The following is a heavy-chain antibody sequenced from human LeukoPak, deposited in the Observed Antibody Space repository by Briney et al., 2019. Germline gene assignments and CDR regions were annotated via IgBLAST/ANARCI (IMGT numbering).Heavy chain of an antibody. Sequence: PGGSLRLSCAASGLTFNSNAMRWVGQAPGKGLGWISGVIGSGGSTYYAASVKGRFTISRDNSKNTLYLQMNSLRAEDTAVYYCAKDLPNYGSGSSDFDNWGQGTLVTVSS. J-gene: IGHJ4*02. CDR1: GLTFNSNA. V-gene: IGHV3-23*01. CDR2: VIGSGGST. CDR3: AKDLPNYGSGSSDFDN. D-gene: IGHD3-10*01.